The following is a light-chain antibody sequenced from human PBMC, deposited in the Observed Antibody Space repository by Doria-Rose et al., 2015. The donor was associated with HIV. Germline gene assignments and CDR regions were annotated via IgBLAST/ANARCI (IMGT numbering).Light chain of an antibody. CDR1: NIGSRH. J-gene: IGLJ1*01. CDR2: DDD. V-gene: IGLV3-21*02. CDR3: QVSDSGREWGV. Sequence: VVTQPPSVSVAPGQTARITCGGNNIGSRHVHWYQQRPGQAPVLVVYDDDARPSGISGRFSGSSSGNTASLTISWVESGDEADYYCQVSDSGREWGVFGSATKVAFL.